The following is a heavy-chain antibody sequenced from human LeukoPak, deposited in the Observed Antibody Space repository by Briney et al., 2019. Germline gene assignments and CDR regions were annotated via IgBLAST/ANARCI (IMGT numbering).Heavy chain of an antibody. D-gene: IGHD3-3*01. CDR1: GFTFSDYC. V-gene: IGHV3-11*01. Sequence: GGSLRLSCAASGFTFSDYCMSWIRQAPGKGLEWVSYTSSSGSTIYYADSVKGRFTISRDNAKNSLYLQMNSLRAEDTAVYYCARPAFGVVPYYYYGMDVWGQGTTVTVSS. J-gene: IGHJ6*02. CDR2: TSSSGSTI. CDR3: ARPAFGVVPYYYYGMDV.